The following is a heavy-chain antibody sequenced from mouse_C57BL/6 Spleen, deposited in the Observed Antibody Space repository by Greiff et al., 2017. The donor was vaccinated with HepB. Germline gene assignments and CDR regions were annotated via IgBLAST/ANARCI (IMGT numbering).Heavy chain of an antibody. Sequence: VKLVESGPGLVAPSQSLSITCTVSGFSLTSYGVDWVRQSPGKGLEWLGVIWGVGSTNYNSALKSRLSISKDNSKSQVFLKMNSLQTDDTAMYYCARSPYYYGSSYDYAMDYWGQGTSVTVSS. CDR2: IWGVGST. D-gene: IGHD1-1*01. V-gene: IGHV2-6*01. J-gene: IGHJ4*01. CDR1: GFSLTSYG. CDR3: ARSPYYYGSSYDYAMDY.